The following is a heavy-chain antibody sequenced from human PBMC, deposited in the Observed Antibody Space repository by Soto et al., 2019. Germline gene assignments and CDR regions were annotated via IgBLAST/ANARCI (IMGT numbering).Heavy chain of an antibody. Sequence: GGSLRLSCAASGFTFTNYWMSWVRQAPGKGLEWVANVRQDGSVKYYVDSIKGRFTISRDNTNNLVFLEMNGLRVEDTAMYFCASPRNLGAHDYWGQGTLVTVSS. D-gene: IGHD1-1*01. CDR3: ASPRNLGAHDY. J-gene: IGHJ4*02. V-gene: IGHV3-7*01. CDR2: VRQDGSVK. CDR1: GFTFTNYW.